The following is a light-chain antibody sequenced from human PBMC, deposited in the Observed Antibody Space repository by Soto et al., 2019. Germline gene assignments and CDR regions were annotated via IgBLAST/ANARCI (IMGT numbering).Light chain of an antibody. J-gene: IGKJ4*01. V-gene: IGKV3-15*01. CDR3: QQYNNCPPLT. CDR2: GAS. Sequence: EIVMTQSPATLSVSPGERATLSCRASQSVSSNLAWYQQKPGQAPRLLIYGASTRAIGLPARFSGSGSGTEFTLTISSLHSEDVAIYYCQQYNNCPPLTFGGGTKVEIK. CDR1: QSVSSN.